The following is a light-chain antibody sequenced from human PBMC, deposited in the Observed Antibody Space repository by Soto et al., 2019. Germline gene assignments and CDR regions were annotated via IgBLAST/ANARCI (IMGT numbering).Light chain of an antibody. CDR2: GAS. V-gene: IGKV3-20*01. Sequence: EIVLTQSPGTLSLSPGERATLSCRASQSVSSSYLAWYQRKPGQAPRLLIYGASSRATGIPDRFSGSGSETDFTLTISRLEPEDFAVYYCQQYGSLSWTFGQGTKVDIK. CDR1: QSVSSSY. J-gene: IGKJ1*01. CDR3: QQYGSLSWT.